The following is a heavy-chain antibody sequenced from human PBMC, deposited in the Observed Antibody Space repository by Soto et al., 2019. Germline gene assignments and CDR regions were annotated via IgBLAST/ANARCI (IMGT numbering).Heavy chain of an antibody. J-gene: IGHJ4*02. D-gene: IGHD5-12*01. V-gene: IGHV3-53*01. CDR2: IYGGGNT. CDR1: GFTVSSNY. Sequence: EVQLVESGGGLIQPGGSLRLSCAASGFTVSSNYMSWVRQAPGKGLEWVSVIYGGGNTYYADSVKGRFTISRDNSRVNLHLQRNNLRAEDTAIYYGARARDGYNFLYEPTWGQGTLVTVSS. CDR3: ARARDGYNFLYEPT.